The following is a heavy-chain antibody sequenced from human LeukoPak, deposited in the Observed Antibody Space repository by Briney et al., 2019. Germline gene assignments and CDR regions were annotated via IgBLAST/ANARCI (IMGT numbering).Heavy chain of an antibody. D-gene: IGHD6-13*01. V-gene: IGHV1-18*01. CDR1: GYTFTSYG. CDR2: ISAYNGNT. J-gene: IGHJ6*02. CDR3: ARGRGSTYYYGMDV. Sequence: GASVKVSCKASGYTFTSYGISWVRQAPGQGLEWMGWISAYNGNTNYAQKLQGRVTMTTDTSTSTAYMGLRSLRSDDTAVYYCARGRGSTYYYGMDVWGQGTTVTVSS.